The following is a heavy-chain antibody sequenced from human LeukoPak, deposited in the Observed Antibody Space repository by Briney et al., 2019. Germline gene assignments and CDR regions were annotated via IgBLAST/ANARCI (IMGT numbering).Heavy chain of an antibody. D-gene: IGHD5-24*01. CDR2: IYYSGST. J-gene: IGHJ4*02. CDR3: ARVRDPLDY. V-gene: IGHV4-31*02. Sequence: SWVRQHPGKGLEWIGYIYYSGSTYYNPSLKSRVTISVDTSKNQFSLKLTSVTAADTAVYYCARVRDPLDYWGQGTLVTVSS.